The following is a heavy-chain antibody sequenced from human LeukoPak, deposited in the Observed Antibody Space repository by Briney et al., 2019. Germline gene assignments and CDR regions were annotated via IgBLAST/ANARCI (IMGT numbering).Heavy chain of an antibody. CDR3: VNQISGWVY. Sequence: GGSLRLSCAASGFTFSDYYMSWIRQAPGKGLEWVSYTSSSSSYTNYADSVKGRFTISRDNSKNTLYLQMSSLRAEDTAVYYCVNQISGWVYWGQGTLVTVSS. CDR2: TSSSSSYT. J-gene: IGHJ4*02. CDR1: GFTFSDYY. D-gene: IGHD6-19*01. V-gene: IGHV3-11*06.